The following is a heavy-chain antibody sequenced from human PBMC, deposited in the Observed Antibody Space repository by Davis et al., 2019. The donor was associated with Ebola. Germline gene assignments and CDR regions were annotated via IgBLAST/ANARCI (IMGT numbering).Heavy chain of an antibody. CDR2: IRPDGSEE. CDR3: ARGSSSWTNNWFDP. V-gene: IGHV3-7*04. D-gene: IGHD6-13*01. J-gene: IGHJ5*02. CDR1: GFTFSNYW. Sequence: GESLKISCAASGFTFSNYWMSWVRQAPGKGLEWVANIRPDGSEEQYVDSLKGRFTISRDNSKNTLYPQMNSLRAEDTAVYYCARGSSSWTNNWFDPWGQGTLVTVSS.